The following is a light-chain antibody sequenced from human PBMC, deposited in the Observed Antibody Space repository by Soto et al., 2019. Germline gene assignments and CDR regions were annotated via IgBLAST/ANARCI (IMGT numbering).Light chain of an antibody. CDR3: CSYEATYSIV. CDR2: DVR. J-gene: IGLJ2*01. V-gene: IGLV2-11*01. Sequence: QYVLTQPRSVSGSPGQSVTISCTGTSSDVGGYDFVSWYQQHPGKAPNLIIFDVRKRPSGVPDRFSGSKSDNTASLTISGLQADDEAYYYCCSYEATYSIVFGGGTKLTVL. CDR1: SSDVGGYDF.